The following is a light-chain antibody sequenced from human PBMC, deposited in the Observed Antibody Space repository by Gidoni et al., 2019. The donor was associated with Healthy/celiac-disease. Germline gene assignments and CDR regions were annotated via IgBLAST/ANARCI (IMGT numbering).Light chain of an antibody. CDR2: AAS. J-gene: IGKJ1*01. Sequence: DIQMTQSPSSLSASVGDRVTITCRASQSISSYLNWYQQKPGEAPKLLIYAASSLQSGVPSRFSSSGAGTDFTLTISSLQPEDVATYYCQQGYSTPWTFGQGTKVEIK. V-gene: IGKV1-39*01. CDR1: QSISSY. CDR3: QQGYSTPWT.